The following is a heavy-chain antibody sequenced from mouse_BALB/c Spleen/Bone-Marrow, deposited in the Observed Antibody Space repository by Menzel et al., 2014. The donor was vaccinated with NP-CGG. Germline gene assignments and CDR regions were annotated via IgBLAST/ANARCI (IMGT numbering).Heavy chain of an antibody. CDR2: IYPGDGDT. CDR3: ARSDGYRTMDY. J-gene: IGHJ4*01. Sequence: QVQLKQSGPELVKPGASVKISCKASGYAFSSSWMNWVKQRPGQGLEWIGRIYPGDGDTNYNGKFKGKATLTADKSFSTAYMQLSSLTSVDSAVYFCARSDGYRTMDYWGQGTSVTVSS. D-gene: IGHD2-3*01. V-gene: IGHV1-82*01. CDR1: GYAFSSSW.